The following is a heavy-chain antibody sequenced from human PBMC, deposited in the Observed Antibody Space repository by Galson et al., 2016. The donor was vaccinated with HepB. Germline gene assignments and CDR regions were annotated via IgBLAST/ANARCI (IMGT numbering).Heavy chain of an antibody. J-gene: IGHJ3*02. CDR3: ASIRVGATLVGAFDI. CDR2: MNSDGSST. Sequence: SLRLSCAASGFSINTYWMHWVRQAPGKGLVWVSRMNSDGSSTNYADSVKGRFTISRDNAKNTLYLQMNSLRAEDTAVYYCASIRVGATLVGAFDIWGQGTMVTFSS. CDR1: GFSINTYW. D-gene: IGHD1-26*01. V-gene: IGHV3-74*01.